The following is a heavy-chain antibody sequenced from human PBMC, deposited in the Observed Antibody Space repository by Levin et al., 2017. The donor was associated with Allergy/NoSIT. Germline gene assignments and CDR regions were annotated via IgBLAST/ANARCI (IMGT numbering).Heavy chain of an antibody. V-gene: IGHV4-34*01. CDR2: INHSGST. Sequence: SQTLSLTCAVYGGSFSGYYWSWIRQPPGKGLEWIGEINHSGSTNYNPSLKSRVTISVDTSKNQFSLKLSSVTAADTAVYYCARGYPINWFDPWGQGTLVTVSS. CDR1: GGSFSGYY. J-gene: IGHJ5*02. CDR3: ARGYPINWFDP.